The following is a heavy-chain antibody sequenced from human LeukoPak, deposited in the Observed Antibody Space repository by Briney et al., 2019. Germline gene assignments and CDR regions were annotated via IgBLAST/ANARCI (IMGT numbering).Heavy chain of an antibody. J-gene: IGHJ4*02. Sequence: PGGSLRLSCTTYESAFSSYEMNWIRQAPGKGLEWVSYISNTGNTIYYTDSVKGRFTISRDNAKNSLYLQMNSLRDEDTALYYCAGGLGSGWRYWDQGTPVTVSS. V-gene: IGHV3-48*03. CDR2: ISNTGNTI. CDR1: ESAFSSYE. CDR3: AGGLGSGWRY. D-gene: IGHD6-19*01.